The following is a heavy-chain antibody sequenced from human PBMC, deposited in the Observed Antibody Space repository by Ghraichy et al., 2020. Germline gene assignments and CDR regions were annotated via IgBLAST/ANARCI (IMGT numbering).Heavy chain of an antibody. V-gene: IGHV4-4*07. CDR2: LNASGSF. Sequence: SETLSLTCSVSGGSISSHYWSWIRQPAGKGLEYIGRLNASGSFDYNASLKSRVTLSMDTYKNHFSRKLNSVTAADTAVYYCARGPTFDYGVDVWGQGTTVTVAS. J-gene: IGHJ6*02. CDR3: ARGPTFDYGVDV. CDR1: GGSISSHY.